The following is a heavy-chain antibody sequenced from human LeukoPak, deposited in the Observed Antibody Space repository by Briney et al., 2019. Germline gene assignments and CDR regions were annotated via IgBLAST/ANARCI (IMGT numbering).Heavy chain of an antibody. CDR2: IYYSGST. Sequence: SETLSLTCTVSGGSISSSSYYWGWIRQPPEKGLEWIGSIYYSGSTYYNPSLKSRVTISVDTSKNQFSLKLSSVTAADTAVYYCARDSAVTTFSFDYWGQGTLVTVSS. CDR1: GGSISSSSYY. V-gene: IGHV4-39*07. J-gene: IGHJ4*02. CDR3: ARDSAVTTFSFDY. D-gene: IGHD4-17*01.